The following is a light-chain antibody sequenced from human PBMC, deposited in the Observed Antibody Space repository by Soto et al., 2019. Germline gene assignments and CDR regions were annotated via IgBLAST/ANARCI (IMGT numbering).Light chain of an antibody. CDR1: QSVGSN. CDR3: QQYNNWPPWT. Sequence: EIVMTQSPATLSVSPGERATLSCRASQSVGSNLAWYQQKPGQAPRLLIYGASIRATGIPARFSGSGSGTELTLTISSLQSEDFAVHYCQQYNNWPPWTFGHGTKVEIK. V-gene: IGKV3D-15*01. J-gene: IGKJ1*01. CDR2: GAS.